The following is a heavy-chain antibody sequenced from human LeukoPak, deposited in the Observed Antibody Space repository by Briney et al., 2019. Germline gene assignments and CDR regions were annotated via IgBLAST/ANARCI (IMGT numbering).Heavy chain of an antibody. CDR3: ARDGSDTAMDYYMDV. Sequence: PGGSLRLSCAASGFTLSSYGMHWVRQAPGKGLEWVAFIRYDGSNKYYADSVKGRFTISRDNSKNTLYLQMNSLRAEDTAVYYCARDGSDTAMDYYMDVWGKGTTVTVSS. CDR2: IRYDGSNK. J-gene: IGHJ6*03. V-gene: IGHV3-30*02. CDR1: GFTLSSYG. D-gene: IGHD5-18*01.